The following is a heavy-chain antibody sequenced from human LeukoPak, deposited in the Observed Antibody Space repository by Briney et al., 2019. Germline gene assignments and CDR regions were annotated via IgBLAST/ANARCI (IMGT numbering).Heavy chain of an antibody. Sequence: SETLSLTCTVSGGSISSYYWSWIRQPAGKGLEWIGRIYTSGSTNYNPSLKSRVTMSVDTSKNQFSLKLSSVTDADTAVYYCARDLGDYYYYYMDVWGKGTTVTVSS. CDR1: GGSISSYY. J-gene: IGHJ6*03. CDR3: ARDLGDYYYYYMDV. CDR2: IYTSGST. V-gene: IGHV4-4*07.